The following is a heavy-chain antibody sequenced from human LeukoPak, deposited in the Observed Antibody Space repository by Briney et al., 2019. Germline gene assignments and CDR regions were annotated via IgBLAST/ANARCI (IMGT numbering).Heavy chain of an antibody. CDR1: GFTFSSYA. D-gene: IGHD3-22*01. V-gene: IGHV3-64*01. CDR2: ISSNGGST. CDR3: ARVGYDSSGFVDY. J-gene: IGHJ4*02. Sequence: PGGSPRPSCAASGFTFSSYAMHWVRQAPGKGLEYVSAISSNGGSTYYANSVKGRFTISRDNSKNTLYLQMGSLRAEDMAVYYCARVGYDSSGFVDYWGQGTLVTVSS.